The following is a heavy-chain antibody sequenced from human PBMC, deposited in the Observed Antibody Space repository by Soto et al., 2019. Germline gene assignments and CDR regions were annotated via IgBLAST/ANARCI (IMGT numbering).Heavy chain of an antibody. V-gene: IGHV1-69*12. CDR1: GGTFSSSA. J-gene: IGHJ6*02. CDR3: ASNGESYYYYGMDV. Sequence: QVQLVQSGAEVKKPGSSVKVSCKASGGTFSSSAISWVRQAPGQRLEWMGGIIPIFGTAEYAQKFQGRVTISADESTSTDFMEVSSLRSEDTAEYYCASNGESYYYYGMDVWGQGTTVTVSS. CDR2: IIPIFGTA. D-gene: IGHD2-8*01.